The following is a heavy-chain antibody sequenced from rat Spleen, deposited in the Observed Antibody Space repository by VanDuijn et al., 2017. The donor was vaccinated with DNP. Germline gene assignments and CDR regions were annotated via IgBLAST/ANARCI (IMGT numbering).Heavy chain of an antibody. CDR3: ARDDFYGYR. CDR1: GFTFSDYD. V-gene: IGHV5S13*01. J-gene: IGHJ1*01. CDR2: ISTSGGST. D-gene: IGHD1-7*01. Sequence: EVQLVESGGGLVQPGRSLKLSCAASGFTFSDYDMAWVRQAPTKGLEWVASISTSGGSTYYPDSVKGRFIISRDNARNTLYLQMNSLRSEDTATYYCARDDFYGYRWGQGIMVTVSS.